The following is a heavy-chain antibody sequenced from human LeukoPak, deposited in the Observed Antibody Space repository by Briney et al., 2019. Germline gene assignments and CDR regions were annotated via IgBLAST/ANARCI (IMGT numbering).Heavy chain of an antibody. J-gene: IGHJ6*03. V-gene: IGHV3-23*01. CDR1: GFTFSSYG. CDR3: ARLYSSGWYHYYYYMDV. Sequence: GGSLRLSCAASGFTFSSYGMSWVRQAPGKGLEWVSAISGSGVGTYYADSVKGRFTISRDNAKNSLYLQMNSLRAEDTAVYYCARLYSSGWYHYYYYMDVWGKGTTVTVSS. D-gene: IGHD6-19*01. CDR2: ISGSGVGT.